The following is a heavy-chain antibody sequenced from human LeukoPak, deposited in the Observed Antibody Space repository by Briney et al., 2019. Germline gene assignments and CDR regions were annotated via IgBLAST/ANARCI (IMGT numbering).Heavy chain of an antibody. J-gene: IGHJ6*02. D-gene: IGHD1-14*01. Sequence: PGGSLRLSCAASGFTFSSYWMHWVRQAPGKGLVWVSRINTDGSSTSYADSVKGRFTISRDNAKNTLYLQMNSLRAEDTAVYYCARVPIPETATGGYYYGMDVWGQGTTVTVSS. V-gene: IGHV3-74*01. CDR2: INTDGSST. CDR3: ARVPIPETATGGYYYGMDV. CDR1: GFTFSSYW.